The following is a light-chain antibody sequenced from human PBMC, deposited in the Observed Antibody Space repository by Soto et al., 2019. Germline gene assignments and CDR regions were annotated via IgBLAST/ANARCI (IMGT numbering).Light chain of an antibody. CDR2: TNN. Sequence: QSVLTQQPSTSGTPGQRVTISCSGSSSNIGSNTVHWYQQIPGTAPKLLIYTNNQRSSGVSDRFSGSKSDTSASLVISGLQSEDEADYYCATWDNGLTGVVFGGGTQLTVL. CDR3: ATWDNGLTGVV. CDR1: SSNIGSNT. V-gene: IGLV1-44*01. J-gene: IGLJ2*01.